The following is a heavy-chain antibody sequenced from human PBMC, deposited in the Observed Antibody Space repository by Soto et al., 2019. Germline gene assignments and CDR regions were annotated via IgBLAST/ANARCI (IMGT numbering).Heavy chain of an antibody. Sequence: EVQLVESGGGLVQPGGSLRLSCAASGFTFSSYWMSWVRQAPVKGLEWVGNIKQDGSEKNYVDFMEGRFTISRDNAENSLYLQMNSLRAAATAVYYCAIIASAGRGWDVWGQGTTVVVSS. D-gene: IGHD6-13*01. CDR3: AIIASAGRGWDV. CDR2: IKQDGSEK. CDR1: GFTFSSYW. V-gene: IGHV3-7*01. J-gene: IGHJ6*02.